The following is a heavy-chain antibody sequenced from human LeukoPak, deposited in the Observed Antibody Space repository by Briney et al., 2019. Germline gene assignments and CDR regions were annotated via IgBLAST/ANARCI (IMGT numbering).Heavy chain of an antibody. CDR3: ARATGYCSSTSCSYFNYYGMDV. Sequence: PSETLSLTCTVSGGSISSYYWSWIRQPPGKGLEWIGYIYYSGSTNYNPSLKSRVTISVDTSKNQFSLKLSSVTAADTAVYYCARATGYCSSTSCSYFNYYGMDVWGQGTTVTVSS. J-gene: IGHJ6*02. CDR1: GGSISSYY. D-gene: IGHD2-2*01. V-gene: IGHV4-59*01. CDR2: IYYSGST.